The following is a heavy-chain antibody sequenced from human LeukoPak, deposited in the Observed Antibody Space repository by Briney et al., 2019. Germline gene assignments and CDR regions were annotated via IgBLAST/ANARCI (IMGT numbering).Heavy chain of an antibody. D-gene: IGHD5-18*01. Sequence: GGSLRLSCAASGFTFSNYGMHWVRQAPGKGLEWVAVIWYDGSNGYYADYVKGRFTISRDNSKSTLYLQMNSLRGEDTAVYFCAGGGIQLWYADYWGQGTLVTVSS. V-gene: IGHV3-33*01. CDR1: GFTFSNYG. CDR3: AGGGIQLWYADY. CDR2: IWYDGSNG. J-gene: IGHJ4*02.